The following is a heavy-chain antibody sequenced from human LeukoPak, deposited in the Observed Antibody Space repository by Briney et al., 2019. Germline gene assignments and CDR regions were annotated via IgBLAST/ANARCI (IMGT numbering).Heavy chain of an antibody. D-gene: IGHD2-15*01. J-gene: IGHJ4*02. CDR2: ISYDGSNK. Sequence: GGSLRLSCAASGFTFSSYAMHWVRQAPGKGVEWVAIISYDGSNKYYADCVKGRFTIYRDNSKNTLYLQMNSLRAEDTAVYYCARDRCSGGSCPIDYWGQGTLVTVSS. CDR1: GFTFSSYA. V-gene: IGHV3-30-3*01. CDR3: ARDRCSGGSCPIDY.